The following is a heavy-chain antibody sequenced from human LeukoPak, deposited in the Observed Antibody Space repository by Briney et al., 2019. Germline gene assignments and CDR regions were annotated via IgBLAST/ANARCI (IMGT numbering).Heavy chain of an antibody. J-gene: IGHJ4*02. V-gene: IGHV4-31*03. Sequence: PSETLSLTCTVSGGSISSGGYYWSWIRQHPGKGLEWIGYIYYSGSTYYNPSLKSRVTISVDTSKNQFSLKLSSVTAADTAVYYCARGTRYSSSWYSPDYWSQGTLVTVSS. CDR1: GGSISSGGYY. CDR2: IYYSGST. CDR3: ARGTRYSSSWYSPDY. D-gene: IGHD6-13*01.